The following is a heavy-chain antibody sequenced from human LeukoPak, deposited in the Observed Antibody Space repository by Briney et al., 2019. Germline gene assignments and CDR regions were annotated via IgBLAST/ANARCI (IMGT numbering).Heavy chain of an antibody. CDR2: IIPIFGTA. CDR1: GGTFSSYA. D-gene: IGHD3-3*01. V-gene: IGHV1-69*05. Sequence: SVKVSFKASGGTFSSYAISWVRQAPGQGLELMGGIIPIFGTANYAQKFQGRVTITTDESTSTAYMELSSLRSEDTAVYYCASETYDFWSGYSSWGQETLVTVSS. J-gene: IGHJ5*02. CDR3: ASETYDFWSGYSS.